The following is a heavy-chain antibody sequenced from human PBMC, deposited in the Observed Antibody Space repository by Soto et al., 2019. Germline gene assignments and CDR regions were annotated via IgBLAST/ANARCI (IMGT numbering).Heavy chain of an antibody. CDR2: INPNSGGT. D-gene: IGHD1-1*01. CDR3: ARDSSRDSYNWNDDGEGWFDP. V-gene: IGHV1-2*04. J-gene: IGHJ5*02. Sequence: ASVKVSCKASGYTFTGYYMHWVRQAPGQGLEWMGWINPNSGGTNYAQKFQGWVTMTRDTSISTAYMELSRLRSDDTAVYYCARDSSRDSYNWNDDGEGWFDPWGQGTLVTVSS. CDR1: GYTFTGYY.